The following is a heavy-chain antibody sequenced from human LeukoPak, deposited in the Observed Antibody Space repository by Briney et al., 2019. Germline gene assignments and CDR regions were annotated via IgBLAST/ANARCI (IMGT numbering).Heavy chain of an antibody. J-gene: IGHJ1*01. Sequence: ASVKVSCKASGYTFTTYGITWVRQAPGQGLEWMGWISTYSGNTNYAQKFQGRATMTTDTSTSTAYMELSSLRSEDTAVYYCARGKSPHIVVVTAVEYFQHWGQGTLVTVSS. CDR2: ISTYSGNT. D-gene: IGHD2-21*02. CDR3: ARGKSPHIVVVTAVEYFQH. V-gene: IGHV1-18*01. CDR1: GYTFTTYG.